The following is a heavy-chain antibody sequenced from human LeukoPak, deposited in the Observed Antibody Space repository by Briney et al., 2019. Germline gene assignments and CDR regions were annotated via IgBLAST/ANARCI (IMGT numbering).Heavy chain of an antibody. D-gene: IGHD6-13*01. CDR1: GFTVSSNY. V-gene: IGHV3-48*04. CDR2: ISSSSSTI. CDR3: ARSRQQLAPNWFDP. J-gene: IGHJ5*02. Sequence: GGSLRLSCAASGFTVSSNYMSWVRQAPGKGLEWVSYISSSSSTIYYADSVKGRFTISRDNAKNSLYLQMNSLRAEDTAVYYCARSRQQLAPNWFDPWGQGTLVTVSS.